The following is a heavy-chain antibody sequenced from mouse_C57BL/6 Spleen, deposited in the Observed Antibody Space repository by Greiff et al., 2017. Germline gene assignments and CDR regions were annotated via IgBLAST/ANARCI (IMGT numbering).Heavy chain of an antibody. D-gene: IGHD1-1*01. CDR3: TRFYYGSSRLYDAMDY. CDR2: IDPETGGT. Sequence: QVQLQQSGAELVRPGASVTLSCKASGYTFTDYEMHWVKQTPVHGLEWIGAIDPETGGTAYNQKFKGKAILTADKSSSTAYMELRSLTSEDSAVYYGTRFYYGSSRLYDAMDYWGQGTSVTVSS. CDR1: GYTFTDYE. V-gene: IGHV1-15*01. J-gene: IGHJ4*01.